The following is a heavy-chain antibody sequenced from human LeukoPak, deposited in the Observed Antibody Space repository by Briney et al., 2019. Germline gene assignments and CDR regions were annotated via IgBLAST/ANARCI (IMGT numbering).Heavy chain of an antibody. CDR1: GGSISSSSYY. Sequence: SETLSLTCTVSGGSISSSSYYWSWIRQPPGKGLEWIGYIYYSGSTNYNPSLKSRVTISVDTSKNQFSLKLSSVTAADTAVYYCARDFRGRNTVYYYYMDVWGKGTTVTISS. J-gene: IGHJ6*03. D-gene: IGHD4-11*01. CDR3: ARDFRGRNTVYYYYMDV. V-gene: IGHV4-61*01. CDR2: IYYSGST.